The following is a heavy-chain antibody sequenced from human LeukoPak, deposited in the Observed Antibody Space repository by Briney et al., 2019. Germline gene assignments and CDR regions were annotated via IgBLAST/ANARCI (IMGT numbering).Heavy chain of an antibody. CDR1: GGSFSSSPYY. D-gene: IGHD3-9*01. CDR3: ARDHFDWLLNRAFDI. V-gene: IGHV4-61*02. J-gene: IGHJ3*02. Sequence: PSETLSLTCTVSGGSFSSSPYYWSWIRQPAGKGLEWIGRIYISGSTNYNPSLKSRVTISVDTSKNQFSLKLSSVTAADTAVYYCARDHFDWLLNRAFDIWGQGTMVTVSS. CDR2: IYISGST.